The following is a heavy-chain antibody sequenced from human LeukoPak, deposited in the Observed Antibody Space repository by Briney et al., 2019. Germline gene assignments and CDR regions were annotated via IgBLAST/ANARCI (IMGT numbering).Heavy chain of an antibody. V-gene: IGHV4-61*02. Sequence: SQTLSLTCTVSGGSISSGSYYWSWIRQPAGKGLEWIGRIYTSGSTNYNPSLKSRVTISVDTSKNQFFLKLSSVTAADTAVYYCARDQEAYCSSTSCYEYYYYMDVWGKGTTVTISS. CDR2: IYTSGST. J-gene: IGHJ6*03. CDR1: GGSISSGSYY. D-gene: IGHD2-2*01. CDR3: ARDQEAYCSSTSCYEYYYYMDV.